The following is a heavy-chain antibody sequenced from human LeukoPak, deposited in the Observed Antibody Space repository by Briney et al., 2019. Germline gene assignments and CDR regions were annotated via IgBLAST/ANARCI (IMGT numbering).Heavy chain of an antibody. J-gene: IGHJ3*02. CDR2: ISGSGGST. Sequence: SGGSLRLSCAASGFTFSSYAMSWVRQAPGKGLEWVSAISGSGGSTYYADSVKGRFTISRDNSKNTLYLQMNSLRAEDTAVYYCAKPLVGYGAFDIWGQGTMVTVSS. V-gene: IGHV3-23*01. CDR1: GFTFSSYA. D-gene: IGHD5-18*01. CDR3: AKPLVGYGAFDI.